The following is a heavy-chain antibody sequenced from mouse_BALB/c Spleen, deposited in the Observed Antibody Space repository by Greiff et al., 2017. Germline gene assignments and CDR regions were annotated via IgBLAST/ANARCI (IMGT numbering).Heavy chain of an antibody. CDR3: ARDRGYDYAYYYAMDY. V-gene: IGHV7-3*02. CDR2: IRNKANGYTT. J-gene: IGHJ4*01. D-gene: IGHD2-4*01. Sequence: EVNLVESGGGLVQPGGSLRLSCATSGFTFTDYYMSWVRQPPGKALEWLGFIRNKANGYTTEYSASVKGRFTISRDNSQSILYLQMNTLRAEDSATYYCARDRGYDYAYYYAMDYWGQGTSVTVSS. CDR1: GFTFTDYY.